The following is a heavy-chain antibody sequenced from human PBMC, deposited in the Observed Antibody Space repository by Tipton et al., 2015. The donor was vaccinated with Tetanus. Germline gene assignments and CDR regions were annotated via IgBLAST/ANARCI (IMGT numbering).Heavy chain of an antibody. CDR3: ARVLRITVSGPPYCYNAMDV. D-gene: IGHD6-19*01. CDR1: GGSISSYY. J-gene: IGHJ6*02. CDR2: IYYSGST. V-gene: IGHV4-59*12. Sequence: TLSLTCTVSGGSISSYYWSWIRQHPGKGLEWIGYIYYSGSTNYNPSLKSRVTISVDTSKNLFSVQLNSVTPEDTAVYYCARVLRITVSGPPYCYNAMDVWGQGTTVTVSS.